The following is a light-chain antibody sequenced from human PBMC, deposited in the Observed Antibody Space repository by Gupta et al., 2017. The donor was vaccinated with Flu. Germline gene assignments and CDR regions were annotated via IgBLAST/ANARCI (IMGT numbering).Light chain of an antibody. CDR1: PSVSSY. CDR2: DAS. Sequence: DIVLPQSPATLSLSPGERATLSCRASPSVSSYLAWYEQKPRQAPKLLIYDASNRSKGSSAGCSGSGGGTDVTLTIISLGPEDFEVYSCQQRNNGHPKVTFGQGTKLEIK. CDR3: QQRNNGHPKVT. J-gene: IGKJ2*01. V-gene: IGKV3-11*01.